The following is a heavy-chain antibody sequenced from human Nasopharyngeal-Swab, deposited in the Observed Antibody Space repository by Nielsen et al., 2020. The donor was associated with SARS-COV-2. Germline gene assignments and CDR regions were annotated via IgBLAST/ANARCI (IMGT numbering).Heavy chain of an antibody. CDR3: AKRSGYSYGPDYYYYYMDV. J-gene: IGHJ6*03. V-gene: IGHV3-23*01. Sequence: GESLKISCAASGFTFSDYYMSWVRQAPGKGLEWVSAISGSGGSTYYADSVKGRFTISRDNSKNTLYLQMNSLRAEDTAVYYCAKRSGYSYGPDYYYYYMDVWGKGTTVTVSS. D-gene: IGHD5-18*01. CDR1: GFTFSDYY. CDR2: ISGSGGST.